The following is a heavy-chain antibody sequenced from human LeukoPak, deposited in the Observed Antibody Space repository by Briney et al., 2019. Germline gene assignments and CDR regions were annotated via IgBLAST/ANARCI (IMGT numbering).Heavy chain of an antibody. J-gene: IGHJ4*02. D-gene: IGHD2-15*01. CDR2: ISGSGGTT. CDR3: AKSIGGVVVVAADY. V-gene: IGHV3-23*01. Sequence: QPGGSLRLSCAASGFTFSTYAMTWVRLAPGKGLEWVSVISGSGGTTYYADSVKGRFTLSRDNSKNTVFLQMNSLRAEDTAVYYCAKSIGGVVVVAADYWGQGTLVTVSS. CDR1: GFTFSTYA.